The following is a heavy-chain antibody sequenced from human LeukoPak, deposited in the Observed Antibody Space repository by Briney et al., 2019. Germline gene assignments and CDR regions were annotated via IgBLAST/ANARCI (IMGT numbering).Heavy chain of an antibody. CDR3: ARMYYYDSSGYSAVGDWFDP. J-gene: IGHJ5*02. Sequence: ASVKVSCKASASTFSTYAIHWVRQAPGQGLEWMGWISTGNGNTRYSKAFQDRVTMTRDMSTSTVYMELSSLRSEDTAVYYCARMYYYDSSGYSAVGDWFDPWGQGTLVTVSS. V-gene: IGHV1-3*03. D-gene: IGHD3-22*01. CDR1: ASTFSTYA. CDR2: ISTGNGNT.